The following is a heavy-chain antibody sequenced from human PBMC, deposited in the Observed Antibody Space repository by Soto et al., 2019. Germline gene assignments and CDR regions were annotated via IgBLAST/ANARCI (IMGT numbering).Heavy chain of an antibody. J-gene: IGHJ4*02. CDR3: AREPTYYYDSSGYYFDY. CDR1: GFTFSSYS. V-gene: IGHV3-48*02. D-gene: IGHD3-22*01. CDR2: ISSSSSTI. Sequence: EVQLVESGGGLVQPGGSLRLSCAASGFTFSSYSMNWVRQAPGKGLEWVSYISSSSSTIYYADSVKGRFTISIDNAKNSLYLQMNSLRDEDTAVYYCAREPTYYYDSSGYYFDYWGQGTLVTVSS.